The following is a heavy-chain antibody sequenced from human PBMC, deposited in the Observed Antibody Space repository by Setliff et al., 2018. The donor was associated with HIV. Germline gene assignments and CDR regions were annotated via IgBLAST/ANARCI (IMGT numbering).Heavy chain of an antibody. CDR3: ARGSVIVADALDI. V-gene: IGHV4-4*07. D-gene: IGHD1-26*01. CDR1: GAGIISYS. J-gene: IGHJ3*02. CDR2: VYSSGST. Sequence: SETLSLTCTVSGAGIISYSWSWIRQPAGKGLEWIGRVYSSGSTNYDPSLRNRLTMSVDTSKKQFSLKLSSVTAADTAVYYCARGSVIVADALDIWGQGTMVTVSS.